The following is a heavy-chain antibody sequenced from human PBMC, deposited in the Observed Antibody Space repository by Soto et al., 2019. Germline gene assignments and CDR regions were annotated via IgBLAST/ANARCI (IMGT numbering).Heavy chain of an antibody. CDR3: ARGRRIVVVTAKTPYYFDY. V-gene: IGHV4-34*01. D-gene: IGHD2-21*02. CDR1: GGSFSGYY. CDR2: INHSGST. Sequence: PAETLSLTCAVYGGSFSGYYWSWIRQPPVKGLEWIGEINHSGSTNYNPSLKSRVTISVDTSKNQFSLKLSSVTAADTAVYYCARGRRIVVVTAKTPYYFDYWGQGTLVTVSS. J-gene: IGHJ4*02.